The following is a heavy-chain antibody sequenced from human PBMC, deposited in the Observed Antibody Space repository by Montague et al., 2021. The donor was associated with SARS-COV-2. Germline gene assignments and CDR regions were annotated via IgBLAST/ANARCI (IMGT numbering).Heavy chain of an antibody. CDR3: AEGEWELPNY. V-gene: IGHV4-38-2*02. CDR2: IYHSGST. J-gene: IGHJ4*02. Sequence: SETLSLTCTVSGYSISSGYYWGWIWQPPGKGLEWIGSIYHSGSTYYNPSLKSRVTISVDTSKNQFSLKLSSVTAADTAVYYCAEGEWELPNYWGQGTLVTVSS. CDR1: GYSISSGYY. D-gene: IGHD1-26*01.